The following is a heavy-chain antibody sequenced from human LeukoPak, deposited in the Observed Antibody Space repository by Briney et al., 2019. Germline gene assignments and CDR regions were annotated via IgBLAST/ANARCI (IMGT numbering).Heavy chain of an antibody. CDR1: GFTFGKYW. D-gene: IGHD3-3*01. V-gene: IGHV3-7*03. CDR2: IKLDGSEE. J-gene: IGHJ4*02. CDR3: ARDQYDTWSRRGNFDS. Sequence: GGSLRLSCVASGFTFGKYWMSWVRQAPGKGLEWVANIKLDGSEENYVDSMKGRFTISRDNTKNSLYLQMNSLRVEDTAVFYCARDQYDTWSRRGNFDSWGQGTLVIVSS.